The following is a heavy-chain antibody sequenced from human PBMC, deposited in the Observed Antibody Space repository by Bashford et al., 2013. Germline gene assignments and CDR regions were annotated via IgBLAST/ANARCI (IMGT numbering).Heavy chain of an antibody. CDR2: IYHSGST. D-gene: IGHD4-23*01. Sequence: SETLSLTCAVSGGSISSSNWWSWVRQPPGKGLEWIGEIYHSGSTNYNPSLKSRVTISVDKSKNQFSLKLSSVTAADTAVYYCARAVLRWGYYFDYWGQGTLVTVSS. V-gene: IGHV4-4*02. J-gene: IGHJ4*02. CDR1: GGSISSSNW. CDR3: ARAVLRWGYYFDY.